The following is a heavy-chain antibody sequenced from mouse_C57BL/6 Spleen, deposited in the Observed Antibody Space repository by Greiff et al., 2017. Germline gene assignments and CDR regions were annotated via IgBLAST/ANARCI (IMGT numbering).Heavy chain of an antibody. Sequence: QVQLQQSGAELVRPGTSVKMSCKASGYTFTNYWIGWAKQRPGHGLEWIGDIYPGGGYTNYNEKFNGKATLTADKSSSTAYMQFSSLTCEDSAIYYCARRNSTFFDYWGQGTTLTVSS. CDR3: ARRNSTFFDY. CDR1: GYTFTNYW. CDR2: IYPGGGYT. D-gene: IGHD2-1*01. V-gene: IGHV1-63*01. J-gene: IGHJ2*01.